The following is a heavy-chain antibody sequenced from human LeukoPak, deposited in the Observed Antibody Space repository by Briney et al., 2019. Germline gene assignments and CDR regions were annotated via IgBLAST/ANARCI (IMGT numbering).Heavy chain of an antibody. Sequence: GGSLRLSCAASGFTFSTYSMNWVRQAPGKGLEWVSSVSSRSHYIYYADSVKGRFTISRDNAKNSLYLQMNSLRAEDTAVYYCSGLYNYGMDVWGQGTTVTVSS. CDR2: VSSRSHYI. J-gene: IGHJ6*02. CDR1: GFTFSTYS. CDR3: SGLYNYGMDV. V-gene: IGHV3-21*01.